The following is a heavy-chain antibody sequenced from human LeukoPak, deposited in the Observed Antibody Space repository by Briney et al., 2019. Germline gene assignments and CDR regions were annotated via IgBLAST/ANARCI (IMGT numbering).Heavy chain of an antibody. CDR3: AKIEYCSGTSCYYLDY. V-gene: IGHV3-23*01. Sequence: PGGSLRLSCAASGFTFSSYAMSWVRQAPGKGLESVSAISGSGGSTYYADSVKGRFTISRDNSKNTLYLQMNSLRAEDTAVYYCAKIEYCSGTSCYYLDYWGQGTLVTVSS. CDR2: ISGSGGST. D-gene: IGHD2-2*01. CDR1: GFTFSSYA. J-gene: IGHJ4*02.